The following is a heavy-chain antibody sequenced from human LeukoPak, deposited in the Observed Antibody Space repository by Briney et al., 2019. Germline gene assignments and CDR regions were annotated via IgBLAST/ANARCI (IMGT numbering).Heavy chain of an antibody. CDR3: ARHYPPDYTFDC. V-gene: IGHV4-59*08. CDR1: GGSTSSYY. D-gene: IGHD4-11*01. J-gene: IGHJ4*02. CDR2: IDYSGRP. Sequence: SETLSLTCTASGGSTSSYYWSWIRQPPGEGLEWIGYIDYSGRPNYNPSLKSRVTISVDTSKNQFSLKLSSVTAADTAVYFCARHYPPDYTFDCWGRGTLVTVSS.